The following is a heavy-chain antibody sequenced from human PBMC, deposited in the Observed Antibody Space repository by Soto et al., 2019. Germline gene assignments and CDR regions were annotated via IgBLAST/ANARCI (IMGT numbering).Heavy chain of an antibody. V-gene: IGHV1-46*01. CDR1: GYIFTTYS. J-gene: IGHJ4*02. CDR2: VDPRDGST. D-gene: IGHD6-25*01. Sequence: QVQLVQSGAEMKRPGASVILSCKASGYIFTTYSIHWVRQTAGQGLEWMAKVDPRDGSTGYAQKFRGRVSMAWDTSTGTVSMDVSSRTSDDTATYYCARVRSSGREFDYWGQGTQVTVSS. CDR3: ARVRSSGREFDY.